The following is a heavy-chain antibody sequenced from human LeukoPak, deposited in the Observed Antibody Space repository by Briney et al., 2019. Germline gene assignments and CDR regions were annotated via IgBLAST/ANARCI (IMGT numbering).Heavy chain of an antibody. J-gene: IGHJ4*02. Sequence: ASVKVSCKASGDTFTSYNIQWVRQAPGQGLEWMGIINPSDGGTGYAQKFQDRVTMTRDTSTSTAYMDLNSLTSEDTAVYYCASESGHVFDYWGQGTLVTVSS. D-gene: IGHD3-16*01. CDR3: ASESGHVFDY. CDR2: INPSDGGT. V-gene: IGHV1-46*01. CDR1: GDTFTSYN.